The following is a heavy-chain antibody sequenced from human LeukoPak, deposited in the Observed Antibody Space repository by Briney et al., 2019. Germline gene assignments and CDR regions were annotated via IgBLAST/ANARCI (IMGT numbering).Heavy chain of an antibody. D-gene: IGHD3-22*01. J-gene: IGHJ4*02. Sequence: GGSLRLSCAASGFTFSSYAMSWVRQAPGKGLEWVSAISGSGGSTYYADSVKGRFTISRDKSKNTLYLQMNSLRAEDTAVYYCAKGSPHYYDSSGYYPSGRFDYWGQGTLVTVSS. V-gene: IGHV3-23*01. CDR2: ISGSGGST. CDR1: GFTFSSYA. CDR3: AKGSPHYYDSSGYYPSGRFDY.